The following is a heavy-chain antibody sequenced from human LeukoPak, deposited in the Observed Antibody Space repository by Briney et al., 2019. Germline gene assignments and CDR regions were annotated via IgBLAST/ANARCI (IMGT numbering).Heavy chain of an antibody. D-gene: IGHD3-22*01. V-gene: IGHV4-39*01. CDR1: GGSISSSSYY. CDR3: ARQGTWDYYDSSGYYYYFDY. CDR2: IYYSGST. Sequence: SETLSLTCTVSGGSISSSSYYWGWIRQPPGKGLEWIGSIYYSGSTYYNPSLKSRVTISVDTSKNQFSLKLSSVTAADTAVYYCARQGTWDYYDSSGYYYYFDYWGQGTLVTVSS. J-gene: IGHJ4*02.